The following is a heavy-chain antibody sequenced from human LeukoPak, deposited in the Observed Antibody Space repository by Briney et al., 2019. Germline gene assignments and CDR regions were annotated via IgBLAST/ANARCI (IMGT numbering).Heavy chain of an antibody. CDR3: ASGSSSCDY. J-gene: IGHJ4*02. D-gene: IGHD1-26*01. CDR1: GFTFSTYS. CDR2: ISSSGSTI. V-gene: IGHV3-48*04. Sequence: GGSLRLSCAASGFTFSTYSMNWVRQAPGKGLEWVSYISSSGSTIYYADSVKGRFTISRDNAKNSLYLQMNSLRAEDTAVYYCASGSSSCDYWGQGTLVTVSS.